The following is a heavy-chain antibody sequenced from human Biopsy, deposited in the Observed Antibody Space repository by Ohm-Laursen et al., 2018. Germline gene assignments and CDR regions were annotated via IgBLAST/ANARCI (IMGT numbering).Heavy chain of an antibody. J-gene: IGHJ6*02. CDR1: GGSISSVY. V-gene: IGHV4-59*01. D-gene: IGHD2/OR15-2a*01. CDR3: ARATNSTGWPYYYFYGMDV. CDR2: INYSGST. Sequence: SETLSFTCSVFGGSISSVYWSWIRQTPGQGLEWFGYINYSGSTNYNPSLKSRVTISVDTSKNQFSLMLNSVTAEDAAVYYCARATNSTGWPYYYFYGMDVWGQGTTVTVSS.